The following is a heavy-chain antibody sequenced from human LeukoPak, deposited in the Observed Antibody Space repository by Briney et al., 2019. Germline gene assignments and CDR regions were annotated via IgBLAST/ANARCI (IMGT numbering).Heavy chain of an antibody. CDR2: IDPSGTT. CDR3: AGDTDDYSYMDV. V-gene: IGHV4-34*01. J-gene: IGHJ6*03. Sequence: SETLSLTCAIYGGSFSGNYWSWIRQPPGKGLEWIGEIDPSGTTNYNPSLKSRVTISGDTSKNQFSLNLTSVTAADTVVYYCAGDTDDYSYMDVWGKGTTVTVSS. D-gene: IGHD3-10*01. CDR1: GGSFSGNY.